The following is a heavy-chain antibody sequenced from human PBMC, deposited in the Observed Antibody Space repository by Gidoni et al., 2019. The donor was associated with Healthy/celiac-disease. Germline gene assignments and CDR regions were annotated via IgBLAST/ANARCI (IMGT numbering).Heavy chain of an antibody. V-gene: IGHV3-7*03. CDR1: GFTFSSYW. J-gene: IGHJ4*02. D-gene: IGHD3-22*01. CDR3: ARTYYYDSSGYPY. CDR2: IKQDGSEK. Sequence: EVQLVEAGGGLVQPGGSLRLSCAASGFTFSSYWMSWVRTAPGKGLEWVANIKQDGSEKYYVDSVKGRFTISRDNAKNSLYLQMNSLRAEDTAVYYCARTYYYDSSGYPYWGQGTLVTVSS.